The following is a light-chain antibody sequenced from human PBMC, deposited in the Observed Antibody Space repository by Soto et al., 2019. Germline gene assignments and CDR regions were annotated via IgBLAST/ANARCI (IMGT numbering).Light chain of an antibody. Sequence: DIQMTQSPSTLSASVGDRVTFTCRASQSVRGSLAWYQQQPGKAPKLLIYDVSNLESGVPSRFSAFGSGTEFTLSISSLQPDDFGTYYCQQFYMGWTFGQGTRVDLK. CDR1: QSVRGS. CDR2: DVS. J-gene: IGKJ1*01. CDR3: QQFYMGWT. V-gene: IGKV1-5*01.